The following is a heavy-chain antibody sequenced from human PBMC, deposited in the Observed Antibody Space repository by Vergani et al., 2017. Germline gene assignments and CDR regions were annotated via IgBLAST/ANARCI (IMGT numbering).Heavy chain of an antibody. D-gene: IGHD6-13*01. V-gene: IGHV3-30*03. CDR3: ARERVAAAGIYYGMDV. CDR1: GFTFSSYG. J-gene: IGHJ6*02. CDR2: ISYDGSNK. Sequence: QVQLVESGGGVVQPGRSLRLSCAASGFTFSSYGMHWVRQAPGKGLEWVAVISYDGSNKYYADSVKGRFTISRDNSKNTLYLQMNSLRAEDTAVYYCARERVAAAGIYYGMDVWGQGTTVTVSS.